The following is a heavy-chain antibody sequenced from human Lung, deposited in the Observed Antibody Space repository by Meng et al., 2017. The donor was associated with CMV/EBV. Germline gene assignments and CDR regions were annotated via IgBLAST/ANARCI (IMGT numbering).Heavy chain of an antibody. CDR3: ARASYGSGSPLGESWFDP. CDR1: GAYISCGGYD. D-gene: IGHD3-10*01. Sequence: QAPGPEVVTPSQPPSLTFPVSGAYISCGGYDLSWLRQPPGKCLEWIGYIHSSGSTYYNPSLRSRLTISVDTSKNQFSLKLSSVTAADTAVYYCARASYGSGSPLGESWFDPWGQGTLVTVSS. V-gene: IGHV4-31*03. CDR2: IHSSGST. J-gene: IGHJ5*02.